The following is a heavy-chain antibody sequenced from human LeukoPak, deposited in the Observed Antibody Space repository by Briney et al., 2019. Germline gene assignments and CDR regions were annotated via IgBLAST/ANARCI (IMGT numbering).Heavy chain of an antibody. CDR2: IRSTSSTI. V-gene: IGHV3-48*04. D-gene: IGHD3-10*01. CDR1: GFTFSSYS. CDR3: ARDQRSGSGTYRNDF. J-gene: IGHJ4*02. Sequence: GGSLRLSCAASGFTFSSYSMNWVRQAPGKGLEWVSYIRSTSSTIYYADSVKGRFTISRDNAKNSLYLQMNSLRVEDTAVYYCARDQRSGSGTYRNDFWGRGTLVTVSS.